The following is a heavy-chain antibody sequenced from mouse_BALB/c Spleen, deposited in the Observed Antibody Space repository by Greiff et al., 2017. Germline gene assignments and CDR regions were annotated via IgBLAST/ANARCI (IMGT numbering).Heavy chain of an antibody. V-gene: IGHV5-17*02. CDR2: ISSGSSTI. J-gene: IGHJ4*01. Sequence: EVHLVESGGGLVQPGGSRKLSCAASGFTFSSFGMHWVRQAPEKGLEWVAYISSGSSTIYYADTVKGRFTISRDNPKNTLFLQMTSLRSEDTAMYYCARSPTHYYGSPFYAMDYWGQGTSVTVSS. D-gene: IGHD1-1*01. CDR3: ARSPTHYYGSPFYAMDY. CDR1: GFTFSSFG.